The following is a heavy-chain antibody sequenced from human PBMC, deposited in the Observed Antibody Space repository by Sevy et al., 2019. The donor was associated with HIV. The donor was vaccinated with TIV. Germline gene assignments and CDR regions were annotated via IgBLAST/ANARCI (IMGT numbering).Heavy chain of an antibody. D-gene: IGHD6-6*01. J-gene: IGHJ3*02. V-gene: IGHV4-34*01. Sequence: SETLSLTCAVYGGSFSGYYWSWIRQPPGKGLEWIGEINHSGRTNYNPSLKSRVTISVDTSKNQFSLKLSSVTAADTAVYYCARARYSSSSDAFDIWGQGTMVTVSS. CDR3: ARARYSSSSDAFDI. CDR1: GGSFSGYY. CDR2: INHSGRT.